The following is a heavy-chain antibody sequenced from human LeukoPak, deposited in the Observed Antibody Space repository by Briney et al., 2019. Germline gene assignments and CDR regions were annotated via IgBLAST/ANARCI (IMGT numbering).Heavy chain of an antibody. J-gene: IGHJ4*02. CDR1: GFMFGSYA. D-gene: IGHD3-16*01. V-gene: IGHV3-21*01. Sequence: PGGSLRLSCTGSGFMFGSYAMSWVRQAPGKGLEWVSSISGTSTEKRYADSVKGRFTISRDNAKNSLYLQMSSLRAEDTAVYYCARDGGGLDSWGQGTLVTVSS. CDR3: ARDGGGLDS. CDR2: ISGTSTEK.